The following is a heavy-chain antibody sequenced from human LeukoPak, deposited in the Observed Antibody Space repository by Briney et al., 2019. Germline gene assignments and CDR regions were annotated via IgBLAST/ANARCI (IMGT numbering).Heavy chain of an antibody. V-gene: IGHV4-38-2*02. J-gene: IGHJ5*02. CDR1: GYSISSGYY. Sequence: SETLSLTCTVSGYSISSGYYWGWIRQPPGKGLEWIGSIYHSGSTYYNPSLKSRVTISVDTSKNQFSLKLSSVTAADTAVYYCARGGSNFDPWGQGTLVTVSS. CDR3: ARGGSNFDP. D-gene: IGHD2-15*01. CDR2: IYHSGST.